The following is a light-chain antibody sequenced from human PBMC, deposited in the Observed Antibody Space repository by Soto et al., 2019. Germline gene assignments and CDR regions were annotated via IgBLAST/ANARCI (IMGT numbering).Light chain of an antibody. J-gene: IGLJ2*01. V-gene: IGLV2-14*01. Sequence: QSALTQPASVSGSPGQSISISGTGTSSDVGGYNYVSWYQQHPGKAPKLMIYDVSNRPSGVSNRFSGSKSGNTASLTISGLQAEDEADDYCSSYTSSSTPVVFGGGTKLTVL. CDR3: SSYTSSSTPVV. CDR2: DVS. CDR1: SSDVGGYNY.